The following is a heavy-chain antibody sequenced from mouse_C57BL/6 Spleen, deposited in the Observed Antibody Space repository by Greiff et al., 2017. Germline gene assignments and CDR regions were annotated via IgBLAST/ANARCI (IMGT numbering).Heavy chain of an antibody. J-gene: IGHJ3*01. Sequence: QVQLQQPGAELVKPGASVKMSCKASGYTFTSDWITWVKQRPGQGLVWIGDIYPGSGSTNYNEKFKSKATLTVDTSSSTAYMQLSSLTSEDSAFYYCARGITTVVGAYWGQGTLVTVSA. D-gene: IGHD1-1*01. CDR3: ARGITTVVGAY. CDR2: IYPGSGST. V-gene: IGHV1-55*01. CDR1: GYTFTSDW.